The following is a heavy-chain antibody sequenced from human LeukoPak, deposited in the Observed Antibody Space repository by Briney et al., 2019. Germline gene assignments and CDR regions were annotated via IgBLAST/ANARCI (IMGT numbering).Heavy chain of an antibody. J-gene: IGHJ4*02. Sequence: AASVKVSCKASGYTFTGYYMHWVRQAPGQGLEWMGIINPSGGRTSYAQKFQGRVTMTRDTSTSTVYMELSSLRSEDPAVYYCARDQRYYDSSGHLDYWGQGTLVTVSS. CDR3: ARDQRYYDSSGHLDY. D-gene: IGHD3-22*01. CDR2: INPSGGRT. V-gene: IGHV1-46*01. CDR1: GYTFTGYY.